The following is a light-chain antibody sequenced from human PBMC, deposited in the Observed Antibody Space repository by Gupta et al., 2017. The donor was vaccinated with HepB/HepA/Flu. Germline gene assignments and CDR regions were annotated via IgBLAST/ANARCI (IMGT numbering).Light chain of an antibody. CDR3: GTWDSSMSAVV. V-gene: IGLV1-51*01. CDR2: DNK. Sequence: HSVLTQPPSVTAAPRQKVTISCSGSSSNIGKKYVSRYQQLPGTAPNILIEDNKKRPSGMPHPFSCSKSGTSATLGITGLQTGDEADYYCGTWDSSMSAVVFGGGTKLTVL. J-gene: IGLJ2*01. CDR1: SSNIGKKY.